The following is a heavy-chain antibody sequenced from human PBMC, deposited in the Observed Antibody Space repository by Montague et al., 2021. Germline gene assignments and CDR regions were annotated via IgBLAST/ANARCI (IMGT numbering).Heavy chain of an antibody. CDR1: RSLINSDYY. CDR2: VSHGGRT. CDR3: ARERGRYYYMDI. Sequence: SETLSLTCTVSRSLINSDYYCGWIRPPPGKGLEWMGSVSHGGRTYYNPSLKSRVTISVDTSNNHFSLKLSSVTAADTAMYYCARERGRYYYMDIWGKGTTITVSS. J-gene: IGHJ6*03. V-gene: IGHV4-38-2*02.